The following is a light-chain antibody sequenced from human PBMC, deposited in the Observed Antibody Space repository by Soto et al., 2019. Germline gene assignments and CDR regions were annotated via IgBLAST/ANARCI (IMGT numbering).Light chain of an antibody. CDR1: QSVGTY. Sequence: EIVLTQSPATLSLLPGERATLSCRASQSVGTYLVWYQQKPGQAPRLLIFDASSRASGTPARLSGSGTGTDFTLTISSLEPEDFAVYYCQQRSNWPPITFGQGTRLEIK. CDR3: QQRSNWPPIT. V-gene: IGKV3-11*01. CDR2: DAS. J-gene: IGKJ5*01.